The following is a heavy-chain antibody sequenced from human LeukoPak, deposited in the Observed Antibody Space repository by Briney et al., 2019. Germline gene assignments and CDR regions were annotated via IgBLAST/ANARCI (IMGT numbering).Heavy chain of an antibody. CDR1: GFTFSSYA. J-gene: IGHJ4*02. CDR2: ISGSGGTT. D-gene: IGHD2-15*01. CDR3: AKVGYCRGSGCCYDH. V-gene: IGHV3-23*01. Sequence: PGGSLRLSCAASGFTFSSYAMSWVRQAPGKGLEWVSAISGSGGTTYYADSVKGRFTISRDNSKKTLYLQINSLRAEDTAVYYCAKVGYCRGSGCCYDHWGQGTLVTVSS.